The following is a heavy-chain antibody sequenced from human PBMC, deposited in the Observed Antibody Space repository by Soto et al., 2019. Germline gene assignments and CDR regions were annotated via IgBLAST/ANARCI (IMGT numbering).Heavy chain of an antibody. Sequence: QVQLVQSGAEVKKPGASVKVSCKASGYTFTSYDINWVQQATGQGLEWMGWMNPNSGNTGYAQKFQGRVTMNXXTXRIXAYRELGSVRSEHAAGYYCARGRRGSGWEGDWFGPWGQGTLGTVSS. CDR3: ARGRRGSGWEGDWFGP. CDR1: GYTFTSYD. V-gene: IGHV1-8*01. J-gene: IGHJ5*02. CDR2: MNPNSGNT. D-gene: IGHD6-19*01.